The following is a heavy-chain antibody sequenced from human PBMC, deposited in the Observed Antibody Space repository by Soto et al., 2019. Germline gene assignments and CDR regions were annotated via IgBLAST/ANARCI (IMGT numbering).Heavy chain of an antibody. Sequence: PGGSLRLSFAASGFTFRSYGMHWVRQAPGKGLEWVKIISYDGSNKYYADSVKGRFTISRDNSKNPLYLEMKRLRAEDTAEYYCAKEKSTLDYGDXSIDHWGQGTLXTXS. CDR2: ISYDGSNK. CDR3: AKEKSTLDYGDXSIDH. D-gene: IGHD4-17*01. V-gene: IGHV3-30*18. CDR1: GFTFRSYG. J-gene: IGHJ4*02.